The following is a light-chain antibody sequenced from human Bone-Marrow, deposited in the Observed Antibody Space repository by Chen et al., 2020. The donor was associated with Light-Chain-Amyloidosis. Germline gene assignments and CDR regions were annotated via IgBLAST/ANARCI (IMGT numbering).Light chain of an antibody. CDR2: RDT. CDR1: DLPTKY. CDR3: QSADSSGTYEVI. J-gene: IGLJ2*01. V-gene: IGLV3-25*03. Sequence: YELTQPPSVSVSPGQTARITCSGDDLPTKYAYWYQQKPGQAPVLVIHRDTERPSGISERFSGSSSGTTATLTISGVHAEDEADYHCQSADSSGTYEVIFGGGTKLTVL.